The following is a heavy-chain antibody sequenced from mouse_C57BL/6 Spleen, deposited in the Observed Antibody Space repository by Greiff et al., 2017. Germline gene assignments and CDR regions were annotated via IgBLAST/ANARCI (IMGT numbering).Heavy chain of an antibody. V-gene: IGHV1-69*01. Sequence: VQLQQPGAELVMPGASVKLSCKASGYTFTSYWMHWVKQRPGQGLEWIGEIDPSDSYTNYNQKFKGKSTLTVDKSSSTAYMQLSSLTSEDSAVYYGAREGLRRGSRAWCAYWGQGTLVTVSA. D-gene: IGHD1-1*01. CDR2: IDPSDSYT. CDR1: GYTFTSYW. CDR3: AREGLRRGSRAWCAY. J-gene: IGHJ3*01.